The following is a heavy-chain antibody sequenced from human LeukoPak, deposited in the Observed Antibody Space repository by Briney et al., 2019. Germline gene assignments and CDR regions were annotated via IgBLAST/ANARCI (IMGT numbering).Heavy chain of an antibody. J-gene: IGHJ5*02. D-gene: IGHD3-10*01. CDR1: GFTFSSYA. CDR2: ISGSGGST. CDR3: AKVAMVRGVPNWFDP. Sequence: PGGSLRLSCAASGFTFSSYAMSWVRQAPGKGLEWVSAISGSGGSTYYAGSVKGRFTISRDNSKNTLYLQMNSLRAEDTAVYYCAKVAMVRGVPNWFDPWGQGTLVTVSS. V-gene: IGHV3-23*01.